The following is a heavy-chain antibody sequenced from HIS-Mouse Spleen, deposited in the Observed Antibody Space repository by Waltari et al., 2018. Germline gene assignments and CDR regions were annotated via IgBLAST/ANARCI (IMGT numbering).Heavy chain of an antibody. Sequence: QVQLQQSGPGLVKPSQTLSLTCAISGDSVSSNRPAWNWTRQSPSRGLEWLGRTYYRSKWYNDYAVSVKSRITINPDTSKNQFSLQLNSVTPEDTAVYYCARSGFVAAAGTIDYWGQGTLVTVSS. D-gene: IGHD6-13*01. V-gene: IGHV6-1*01. J-gene: IGHJ4*02. CDR3: ARSGFVAAAGTIDY. CDR1: GDSVSSNRPA. CDR2: TYYRSKWYN.